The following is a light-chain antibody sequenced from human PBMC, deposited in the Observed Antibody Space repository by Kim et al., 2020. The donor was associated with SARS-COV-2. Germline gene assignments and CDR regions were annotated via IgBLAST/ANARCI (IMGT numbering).Light chain of an antibody. CDR3: QRYNNWPLT. V-gene: IGKV3D-15*01. CDR2: GAA. Sequence: LVMTQSPATLSVSPGERVTLSCRASQTVSSYLAWYQQKPGQAPRLLIYGAAVRATGIPPRLSGSGSGTDFSLTINGVQAEDFAVYFCQRYNNWPLTVGGGTKVDI. J-gene: IGKJ4*01. CDR1: QTVSSY.